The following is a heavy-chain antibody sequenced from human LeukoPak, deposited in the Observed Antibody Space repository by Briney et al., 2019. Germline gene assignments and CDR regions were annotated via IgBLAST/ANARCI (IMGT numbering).Heavy chain of an antibody. V-gene: IGHV3-74*01. CDR3: ARGGGYSYGSFDY. CDR2: INRDGSST. Sequence: GGSLRLSCAASGFTLSSYWMTWVRQAPGKGLVWVSRINRDGSSTSYADSVKGRFTISRDNAKNTLYLQMNSLRAEDTAVYYCARGGGYSYGSFDYWGQGTLVTVSS. CDR1: GFTLSSYW. J-gene: IGHJ4*02. D-gene: IGHD5-18*01.